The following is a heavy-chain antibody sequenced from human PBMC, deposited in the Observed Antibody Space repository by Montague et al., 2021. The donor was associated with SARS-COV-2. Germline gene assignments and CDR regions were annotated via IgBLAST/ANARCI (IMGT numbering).Heavy chain of an antibody. CDR2: IYYSGST. CDR1: GGSISSSSYY. CDR3: ARRDDYYGSGSYQN. J-gene: IGHJ4*02. V-gene: IGHV4-39*01. D-gene: IGHD3-10*01. Sequence: SETLSLTCTVSGGSISSSSYYWGWIRQPPGKGLEWIGSIYYSGSTYYNPSLKSRVTISVDTSKNQFSLKLSSVTAADTAVYYCARRDDYYGSGSYQNWGQGTLVTVSS.